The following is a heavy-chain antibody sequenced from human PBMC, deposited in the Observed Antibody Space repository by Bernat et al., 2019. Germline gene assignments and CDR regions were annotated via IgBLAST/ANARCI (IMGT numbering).Heavy chain of an antibody. J-gene: IGHJ4*02. Sequence: QVQLVESGGGVVQPGRSLRLSCAASGFTFRSHGMHWVRQAPGKGLEWVAVIWYDGSNKYYADSVRGRFTISRDNSKNTLSLQMNSLRAEDTAVYYCVRDRREAELDYWGLGTLVTVSS. CDR3: VRDRREAELDY. V-gene: IGHV3-33*01. CDR1: GFTFRSHG. CDR2: IWYDGSNK.